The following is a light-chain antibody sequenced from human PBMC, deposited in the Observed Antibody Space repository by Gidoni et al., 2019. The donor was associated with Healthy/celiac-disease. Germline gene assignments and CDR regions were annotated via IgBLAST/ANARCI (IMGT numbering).Light chain of an antibody. CDR3: QQYNSYPWT. V-gene: IGKV1-5*03. CDR2: KAS. CDR1: QSISSW. J-gene: IGKJ1*01. Sequence: DIQMTQSPSTLSASVGDRVTITCRASQSISSWLAWYQQKPGNAPKLLIYKASSLESGVPSRFSGSGDGTEFTITISSLQPDDFATYYCQQYNSYPWTFGQGTKVEIK.